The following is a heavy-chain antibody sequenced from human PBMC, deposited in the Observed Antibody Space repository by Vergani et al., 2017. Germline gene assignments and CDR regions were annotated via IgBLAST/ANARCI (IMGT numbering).Heavy chain of an antibody. V-gene: IGHV4-61*02. Sequence: QVQLQESGPGLVKPSQTLSLTCTVSGGSISSSSYYWSWIRQPAGKGLEWIGRMYTSGSTNYNPSLKSRVTISVDTSKNQFSLKLSTVTAADTAVYYCARVCTGCYNAFDIWGQGTMVTVSS. D-gene: IGHD2-2*02. CDR3: ARVCTGCYNAFDI. CDR2: MYTSGST. J-gene: IGHJ3*02. CDR1: GGSISSSSYY.